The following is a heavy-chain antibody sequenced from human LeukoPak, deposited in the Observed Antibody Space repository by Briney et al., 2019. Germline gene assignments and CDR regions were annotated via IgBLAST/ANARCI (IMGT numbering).Heavy chain of an antibody. V-gene: IGHV3-64*01. J-gene: IGHJ4*02. CDR2: ISANGGST. CDR1: GLTFSGYP. Sequence: GGSPRLFCAVCGLTFSGYPMHWVRQPPGRGLEYLSGISANGGSTYYANSVKGRFTISRDNSKNTLYLQMGSLRPEHMAVYYCARDGSNWDFDYWGQGTLVTVSS. CDR3: ARDGSNWDFDY. D-gene: IGHD6-13*01.